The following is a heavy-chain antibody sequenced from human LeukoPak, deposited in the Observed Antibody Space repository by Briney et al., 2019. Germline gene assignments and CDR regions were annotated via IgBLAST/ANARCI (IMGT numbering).Heavy chain of an antibody. CDR2: INPNSGAT. D-gene: IGHD6-19*01. J-gene: IGHJ4*02. V-gene: IGHV1-2*04. CDR3: ARHLSALAATYHFDY. Sequence: GASVKVSCKASGYIFTGYYIHWVRQAPGQGLEWMGWINPNSGATNYEQNFQDWVTMTRDTSISTAYMELSRLRSGDTAVYYCARHLSALAATYHFDYWGQGTLVTVSS. CDR1: GYIFTGYY.